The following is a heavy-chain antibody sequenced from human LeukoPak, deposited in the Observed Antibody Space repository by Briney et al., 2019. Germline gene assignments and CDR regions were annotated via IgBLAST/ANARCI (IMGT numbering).Heavy chain of an antibody. J-gene: IGHJ5*02. CDR1: GFTVSSNY. CDR3: ARETYYYDSSGYLT. V-gene: IGHV3-53*05. Sequence: GGSLRLSCAASGFTVSSNYMSWVRQAPGKGLEWVSVIYSGGSTYYADSVKGRFTISRDNSKNTLYLQMNSLRAEDTAVYYCARETYYYDSSGYLTWGQGTLVTVSS. D-gene: IGHD3-22*01. CDR2: IYSGGST.